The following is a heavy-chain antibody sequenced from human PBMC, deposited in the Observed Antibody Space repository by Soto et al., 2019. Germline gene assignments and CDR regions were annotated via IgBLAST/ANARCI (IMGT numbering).Heavy chain of an antibody. CDR3: ARWGRYSYGRTFDI. CDR1: GGSISSYY. D-gene: IGHD5-18*01. V-gene: IGHV4-59*01. J-gene: IGHJ3*02. CDR2: IYYSGST. Sequence: LETLSLTCTVSGGSISSYYWSWIRQPPGKGLEWIGYIYYSGSTNYNPSLKSRVTISVDTSKNQFSLKLSSVTAADTAVYYCARWGRYSYGRTFDIWGQGTIVTVSS.